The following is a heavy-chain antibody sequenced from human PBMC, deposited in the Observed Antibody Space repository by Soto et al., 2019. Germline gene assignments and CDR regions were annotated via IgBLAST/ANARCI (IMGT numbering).Heavy chain of an antibody. CDR3: ARDRLVMDGYYYYGMDV. Sequence: ASVKVSCKASGYTFTSYYMHWVRQAPGQGLEWMGIINPSGGSTSYAQKFQGRVTMTRDTSTSTVYMELSSLRSEDTAVYYCARDRLVMDGYYYYGMDVWGKGTTVTVSS. D-gene: IGHD3-9*01. V-gene: IGHV1-46*01. CDR2: INPSGGST. J-gene: IGHJ6*04. CDR1: GYTFTSYY.